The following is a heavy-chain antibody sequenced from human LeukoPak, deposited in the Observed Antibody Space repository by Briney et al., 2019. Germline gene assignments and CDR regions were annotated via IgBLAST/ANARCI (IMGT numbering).Heavy chain of an antibody. CDR1: GFTFSSYS. Sequence: GGSLRLSYAASGFTFSSYSMNWVRQAPGKGMEWVSSISSSSSYIYYADSVKGRFTISRDNAKNSLYLQMNSLRAEDTAVYYCARGDSSSWYDWFDPWGQGTLVTVSS. V-gene: IGHV3-21*01. CDR3: ARGDSSSWYDWFDP. D-gene: IGHD6-13*01. J-gene: IGHJ5*02. CDR2: ISSSSSYI.